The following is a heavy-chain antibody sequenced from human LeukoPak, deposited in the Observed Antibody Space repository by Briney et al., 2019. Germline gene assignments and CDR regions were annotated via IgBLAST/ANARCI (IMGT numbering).Heavy chain of an antibody. D-gene: IGHD3-9*01. J-gene: IGHJ4*02. Sequence: GGSLRLSCAASGFTFSSYAMHWVRQAPGKGLEWVAVISYDGSNKYYADSVKGRFTISRDNSKNTLFLQMSSPSADDTAVYYCAKARTFYDFLTGYLDFDFWGQGTLVTVSS. CDR1: GFTFSSYA. CDR2: ISYDGSNK. CDR3: AKARTFYDFLTGYLDFDF. V-gene: IGHV3-30-3*01.